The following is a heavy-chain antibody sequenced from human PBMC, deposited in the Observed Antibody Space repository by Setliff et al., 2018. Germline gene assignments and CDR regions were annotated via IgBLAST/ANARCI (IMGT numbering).Heavy chain of an antibody. CDR3: ARTGTYRYSDY. CDR2: IYYSGNN. Sequence: TLSLTCAVSGGSISSGNWWTWVRQPPGKGLEWIGRIYYSGNNYYNASLKSRLTISVDTSKNQFSLKLRSVTAADTAVYYCARTGTYRYSDYWGQGILVTVSS. J-gene: IGHJ4*02. D-gene: IGHD1-1*01. V-gene: IGHV4-4*02. CDR1: GGSISSGNW.